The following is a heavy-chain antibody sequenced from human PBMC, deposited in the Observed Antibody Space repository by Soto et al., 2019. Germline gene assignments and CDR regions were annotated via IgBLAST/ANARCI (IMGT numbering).Heavy chain of an antibody. Sequence: GGSLRLSCIGSGFTFGNYFMSWVRQAPGKGLEWVAKIKTDGSDKYYEESVKGRFTISRDNAKNSIHLQMNSLRTEDTAIYYCGRDDEGGSYCDLGYWGQGTLVTVSS. J-gene: IGHJ4*02. D-gene: IGHD1-26*01. CDR1: GFTFGNYF. CDR3: GRDDEGGSYCDLGY. CDR2: IKTDGSDK. V-gene: IGHV3-7*01.